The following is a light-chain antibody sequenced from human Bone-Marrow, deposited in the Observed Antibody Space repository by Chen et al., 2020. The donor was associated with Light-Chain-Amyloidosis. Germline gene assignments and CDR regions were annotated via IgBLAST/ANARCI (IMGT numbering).Light chain of an antibody. J-gene: IGLJ3*02. CDR1: NIGSTR. Sequence: SYVLTQPSSVSVAPGQTATIACGGNNIGSTRVHWYQQTPGQAPLLVVYDDSDRPSGNPERLSGSNSGNTATLTISRVEAGDEADYYCQVWDRSSDRPVFGVGTKLTVL. V-gene: IGLV3-21*02. CDR2: DDS. CDR3: QVWDRSSDRPV.